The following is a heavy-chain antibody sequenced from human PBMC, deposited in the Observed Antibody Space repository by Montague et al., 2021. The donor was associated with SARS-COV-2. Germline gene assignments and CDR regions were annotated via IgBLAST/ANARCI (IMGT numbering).Heavy chain of an antibody. J-gene: IGHJ4*02. CDR1: GYTFTNHG. V-gene: IGHV1-18*01. CDR3: ARDIGVSIFDY. Sequence: SVKVSCKASGYTFTNHGISWVRQGHGQGLEWLGWIRGSNGDTTYTQKLEGRVTLTTDTSTSTAYMELRSLTSDDTAVYYCARDIGVSIFDYWGQGVLVTVSS. D-gene: IGHD2/OR15-2a*01. CDR2: IRGSNGDT.